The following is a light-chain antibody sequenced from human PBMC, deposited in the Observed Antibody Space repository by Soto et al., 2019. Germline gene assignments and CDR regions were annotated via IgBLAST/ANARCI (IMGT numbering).Light chain of an antibody. CDR1: QGIRDE. J-gene: IGKJ1*01. Sequence: AIQMTQSPSSLSASVGDRVTITCRASQGIRDELGWYQQKAGKAPNLLISAASRLQSGVPSRFSGRGSGTDFTLTISSLQPADFATYYCLQDYDYPRTVGQGTKVDSK. CDR3: LQDYDYPRT. CDR2: AAS. V-gene: IGKV1-6*01.